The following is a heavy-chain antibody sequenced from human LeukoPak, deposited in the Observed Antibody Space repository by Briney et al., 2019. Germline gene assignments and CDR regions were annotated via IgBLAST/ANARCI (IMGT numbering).Heavy chain of an antibody. Sequence: AGSLRLSCAASGFTFSDYYMSWIRQAPGKGLEWVSYISSSGSTIYYADSVKGRFTISRDNAKNSLYLQMNSLRAEDTAVYYCARDRSSLGGSRYGMDVWGQGTTVTVSS. CDR2: ISSSGSTI. CDR3: ARDRSSLGGSRYGMDV. V-gene: IGHV3-11*01. D-gene: IGHD2-15*01. CDR1: GFTFSDYY. J-gene: IGHJ6*02.